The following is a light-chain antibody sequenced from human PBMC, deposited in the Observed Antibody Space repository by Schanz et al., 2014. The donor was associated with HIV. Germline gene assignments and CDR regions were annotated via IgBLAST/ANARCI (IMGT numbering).Light chain of an antibody. CDR3: SSYTTTSALFV. CDR2: DVS. Sequence: QSALTQPASVSGSPGQSITFSCTGTSSDIGTYNSVSWYQQHPGKAPQLIIYDVSHRPSGISDRFSGSKSDNSASLTISGLQPEDEADYYCSSYTTTSALFVFGSGTKLTVL. J-gene: IGLJ1*01. V-gene: IGLV2-14*03. CDR1: SSDIGTYNS.